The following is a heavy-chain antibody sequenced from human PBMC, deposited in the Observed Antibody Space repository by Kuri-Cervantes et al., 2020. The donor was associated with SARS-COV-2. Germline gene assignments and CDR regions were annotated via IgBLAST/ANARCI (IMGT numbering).Heavy chain of an antibody. D-gene: IGHD3-9*01. CDR1: GITFSSYW. J-gene: IGHJ2*01. V-gene: IGHV3-74*01. Sequence: LSLTCAASGITFSSYWLHWVRQAPGKGLVWVSRINSEGSSTSYADAVKGRFTISRDNAKNSLYLQMNSLRAEDTAVYYCARDRRALGLGDILTGYYPHWYFDLWGRGTLVTVSS. CDR2: INSEGSST. CDR3: ARDRRALGLGDILTGYYPHWYFDL.